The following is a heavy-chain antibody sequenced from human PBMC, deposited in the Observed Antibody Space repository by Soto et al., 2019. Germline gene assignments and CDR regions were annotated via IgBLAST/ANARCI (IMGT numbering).Heavy chain of an antibody. J-gene: IGHJ6*02. D-gene: IGHD2-21*01. CDR1: GYTFSGYS. V-gene: IGHV1-18*04. CDR3: ARDVCCGGAPVCPDMDV. CDR2: ISGYNGNT. Sequence: ASVKVSCKASGYTFSGYSITWVRQAPGQGLEWMGRISGYNGNTNYARTLRDRLTLTTDTSTSTAYMELRSLTSDDTAVYYCARDVCCGGAPVCPDMDVWGQGTTVTVSS.